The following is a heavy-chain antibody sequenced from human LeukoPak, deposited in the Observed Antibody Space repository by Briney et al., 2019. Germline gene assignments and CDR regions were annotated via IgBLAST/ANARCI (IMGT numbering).Heavy chain of an antibody. J-gene: IGHJ5*02. CDR2: MNPNSGNT. CDR1: GYTFTSYD. Sequence: ASVKVSCKASGYTFTSYDINWVRQATGQGLEWMGWMNPNSGNTGYAQKFQGRVTMTRNTSISTAYMELSSLRSEDTAVYYCASSRLGYGTNFDPWGQGTLVTVSS. CDR3: ASSRLGYGTNFDP. D-gene: IGHD2-2*01. V-gene: IGHV1-8*01.